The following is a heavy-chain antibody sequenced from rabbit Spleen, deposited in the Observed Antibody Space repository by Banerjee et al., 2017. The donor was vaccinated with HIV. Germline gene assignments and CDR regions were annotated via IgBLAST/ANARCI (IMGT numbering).Heavy chain of an antibody. CDR2: IDVGSSGNT. J-gene: IGHJ3*01. Sequence: QSLEESGGDLVKPGASLTLTCTASGFTLSSYYLCWVRQAPGKGLEWIACIDVGSSGNTYYASWAKGRFTISQTSSTTVTLQMTSLTAADTATYFCARDLAGVIGWNFGWWGQGTLVTVS. CDR3: ARDLAGVIGWNFGW. V-gene: IGHV1S40*01. D-gene: IGHD4-1*01. CDR1: GFTLSSYY.